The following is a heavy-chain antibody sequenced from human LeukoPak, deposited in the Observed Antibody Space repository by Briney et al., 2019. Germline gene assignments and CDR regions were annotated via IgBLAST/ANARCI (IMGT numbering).Heavy chain of an antibody. CDR1: GFSFSGYG. D-gene: IGHD3-3*01. J-gene: IGHJ4*02. CDR3: AAFWSGYYAY. Sequence: GRSLRLSCAASGFSFSGYGMHWVRQAPGKGLDWVAVIWYDGSSKNYADSLKGRFTISRDNSKNTLYLQMGSLRAEDMAVYYCAAFWSGYYAYWGQGTLVTVSS. V-gene: IGHV3-33*01. CDR2: IWYDGSSK.